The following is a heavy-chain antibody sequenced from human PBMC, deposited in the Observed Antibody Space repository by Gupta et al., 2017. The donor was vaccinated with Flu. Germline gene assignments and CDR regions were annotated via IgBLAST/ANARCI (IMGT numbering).Heavy chain of an antibody. CDR3: AKSTSTYNIYSYYHGMDV. V-gene: IGHV3-30*18. CDR1: FRSFG. J-gene: IGHJ6*02. Sequence: FRSFGMHWVRQAPGKSLEWVAAVSYDGDNKYYVDAVQGRFRISRDNSNNTLFLQMNSLRPEDTAIYYCAKSTSTYNIYSYYHGMDVWGHGTTVSVSS. CDR2: VSYDGDNK. D-gene: IGHD1-1*01.